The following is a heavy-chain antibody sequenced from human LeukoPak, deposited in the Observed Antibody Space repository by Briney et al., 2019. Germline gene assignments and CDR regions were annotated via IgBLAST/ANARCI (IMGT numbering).Heavy chain of an antibody. CDR2: ISGSGGST. Sequence: GGSLRLSCAASGFTFSSYAMSWVRQAPGKGLEWVSAISGSGGSTYYADSVKGRFTISRDNSKNTLYLQMSSLRAEDTAVYYCAKPQWELLRGGYFDYWGQGTLVTVSS. J-gene: IGHJ4*02. V-gene: IGHV3-23*01. CDR1: GFTFSSYA. D-gene: IGHD1-26*01. CDR3: AKPQWELLRGGYFDY.